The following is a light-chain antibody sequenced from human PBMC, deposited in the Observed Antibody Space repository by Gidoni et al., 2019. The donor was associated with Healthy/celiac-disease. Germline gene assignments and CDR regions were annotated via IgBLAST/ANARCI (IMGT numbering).Light chain of an antibody. CDR2: GAS. V-gene: IGKV3-20*01. Sequence: IVFTQSPGTLSLSPGERATLSCRASQRVSSSYLAWYQQKPGQAPRLLIYGASSRATGIPDRFSGSGSGTDFTLTISRLEPEDFAVYYCQQYGSSPLTFGGGTKVEIK. CDR1: QRVSSSY. J-gene: IGKJ4*01. CDR3: QQYGSSPLT.